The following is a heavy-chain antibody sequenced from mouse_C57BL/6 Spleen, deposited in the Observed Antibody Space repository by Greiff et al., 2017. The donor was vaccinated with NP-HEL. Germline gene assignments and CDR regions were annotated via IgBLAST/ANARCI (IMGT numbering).Heavy chain of an antibody. CDR3: ARDYGSSYWYFDV. CDR1: GFNIKNTY. V-gene: IGHV14-3*01. Sequence: EVQLQQSVAELVRPGASVKLSCTASGFNIKNTYMHWVKQRPEQGLEWIGRIDPANGYTKYAPKFRGKATITADTSSNTAYLHLSSLTSEDTGIYYCARDYGSSYWYFDVWGTGTTVTVYS. CDR2: IDPANGYT. D-gene: IGHD1-1*01. J-gene: IGHJ1*03.